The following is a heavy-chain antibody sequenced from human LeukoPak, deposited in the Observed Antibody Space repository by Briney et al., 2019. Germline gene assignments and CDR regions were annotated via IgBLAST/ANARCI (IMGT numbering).Heavy chain of an antibody. CDR3: AREVVVVAATRWNWFDP. CDR1: GFTFSSYS. CDR2: ISSSSSYI. V-gene: IGHV3-21*01. D-gene: IGHD2-15*01. Sequence: GGSLRLSCATSGFTFSSYSMNWVRRAPGKGLEWVSSISSSSSYIYYADSVKGRFTISRDNAKNSLYLQMNSLRAEDTAVYYCAREVVVVAATRWNWFDPWGQGTLVTVSS. J-gene: IGHJ5*02.